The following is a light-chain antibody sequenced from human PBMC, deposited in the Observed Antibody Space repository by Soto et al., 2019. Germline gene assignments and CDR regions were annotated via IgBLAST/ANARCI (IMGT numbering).Light chain of an antibody. J-gene: IGKJ1*01. V-gene: IGKV3-15*01. CDR3: QQYNNWPWT. CDR2: GAS. Sequence: EIVMTQSPATLSLSPGGRSTLSVMASQSISDTLAWYQQKPGQAPRLLIYGASTRAPGFPARFSGSGSGTDFTLTISSLQSEDFAVYYCQQYNNWPWTFGQGTKVDI. CDR1: QSISDT.